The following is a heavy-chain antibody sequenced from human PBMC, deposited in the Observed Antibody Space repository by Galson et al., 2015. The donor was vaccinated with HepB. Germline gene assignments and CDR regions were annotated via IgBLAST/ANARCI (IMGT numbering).Heavy chain of an antibody. Sequence: SLRLSCAASGFTFSDYHMSWIRQAPGKGLEWVSYISSSSSYTNYADSVKGRFTISRDNAKNSLYLQMNSLRAEDTAVYYCARDPWVGATFNMGYYGMDVWGQGTTVTVSS. D-gene: IGHD1-26*01. CDR3: ARDPWVGATFNMGYYGMDV. V-gene: IGHV3-11*05. CDR2: ISSSSSYT. CDR1: GFTFSDYH. J-gene: IGHJ6*02.